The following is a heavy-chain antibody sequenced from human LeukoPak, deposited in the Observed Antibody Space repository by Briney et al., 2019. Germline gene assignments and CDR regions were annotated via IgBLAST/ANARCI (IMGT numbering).Heavy chain of an antibody. V-gene: IGHV1-2*02. CDR1: GGTFSSYA. CDR2: INPNSGGT. Sequence: ASVKVSCKASGGTFSSYAISWVRQAPGQGLEWMGWINPNSGGTNYAQKFQGRVTMTRDTSISTAYMELSRLRSDDTAVYYCARDVTSGSYYYFDYWGQGTLVTVSS. J-gene: IGHJ4*02. D-gene: IGHD1-26*01. CDR3: ARDVTSGSYYYFDY.